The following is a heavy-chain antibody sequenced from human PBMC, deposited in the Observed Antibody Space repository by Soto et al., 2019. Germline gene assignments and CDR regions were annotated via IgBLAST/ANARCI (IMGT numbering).Heavy chain of an antibody. V-gene: IGHV3-30-3*01. CDR2: ISSDGSNK. CDR1: GFTFSSFP. D-gene: IGHD5-18*01. Sequence: PGGSLSLSCAASGFTFSSFPMHWVRQAPGRGLEWVALISSDGSNKYYADAVKGRFTISRDNSKNTLYLQMNSLRGEDTAVYYCARWNVQHDSYGYFWGQGTQVTVS. CDR3: ARWNVQHDSYGYF. J-gene: IGHJ4*02.